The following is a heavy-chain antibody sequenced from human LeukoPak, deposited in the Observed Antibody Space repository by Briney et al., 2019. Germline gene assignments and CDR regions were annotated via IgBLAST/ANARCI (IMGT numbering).Heavy chain of an antibody. V-gene: IGHV3-23*01. CDR3: AKLKANHFDY. J-gene: IGHJ4*02. CDR2: ISGSGGST. D-gene: IGHD1-14*01. Sequence: PGGSLRLPCAASGFTLSTNAMTWVRQAPGKGLEWVSVISGSGGSTYYADSAKGRFAISRDISKSTLYLQMNSLRAEDTAVYYCAKLKANHFDYWGQGTLVTVSS. CDR1: GFTLSTNA.